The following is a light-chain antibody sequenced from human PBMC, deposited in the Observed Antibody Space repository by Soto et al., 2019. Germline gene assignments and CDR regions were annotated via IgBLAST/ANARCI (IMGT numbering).Light chain of an antibody. CDR1: SRDVGASDY. CDR3: LSHAGSSNV. V-gene: IGLV2-8*01. CDR2: EVN. Sequence: QSALTQPPSASGSPGQSVAISCTGTSRDVGASDYVSWYQQHSGKAPKLLLYEVNKRPSGVPDRFSGSKSGNTASLTVSALQADDEADYYCLSHAGSSNVLGTATKVTVL. J-gene: IGLJ1*01.